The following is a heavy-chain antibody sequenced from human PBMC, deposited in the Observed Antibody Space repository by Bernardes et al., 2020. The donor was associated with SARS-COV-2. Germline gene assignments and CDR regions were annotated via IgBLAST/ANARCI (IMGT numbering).Heavy chain of an antibody. CDR3: GGVSTAYWDIYFMDV. CDR2: ISGSGGSR. D-gene: IGHD1-1*01. Sequence: GGSLRLSCTASGFTFNRFAMSWVRQAPGKGLEWVAGISGSGGSRFYADSVRGRFTISRDNSQNILYLQMDSLRAEDTAMYYCGGVSTAYWDIYFMDVWGRGTTVTVSS. CDR1: GFTFNRFA. J-gene: IGHJ6*03. V-gene: IGHV3-23*01.